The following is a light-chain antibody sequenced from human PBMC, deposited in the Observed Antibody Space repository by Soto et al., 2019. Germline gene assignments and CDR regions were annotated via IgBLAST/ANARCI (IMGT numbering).Light chain of an antibody. CDR3: KKYNSYPLA. J-gene: IGKJ1*01. CDR2: DAS. Sequence: GDRGTMTFRASQSISSWLAWYQQKPGKAPKLLIYDASSLESGVPSRFSGSGSGTEFTLTVSSLQPDDLATYYCKKYNSYPLAVGTGTKVDIK. CDR1: QSISSW. V-gene: IGKV1-5*01.